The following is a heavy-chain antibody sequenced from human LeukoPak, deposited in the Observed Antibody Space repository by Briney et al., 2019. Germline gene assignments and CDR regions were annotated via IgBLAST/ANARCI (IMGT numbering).Heavy chain of an antibody. V-gene: IGHV3-30*18. CDR2: ISYDGSNK. J-gene: IGHJ4*02. CDR3: AKLPWGDHDLSDY. CDR1: GFTFSSYG. Sequence: GGSLRLSCAASGFTFSSYGMHWVRQAPGKGLEWVAVISYDGSNKYYADSVKGRFTISRDNSKNTLYLQMNSLRAEDTAVYYCAKLPWGDHDLSDYWGQGTLVTVSS. D-gene: IGHD2-21*02.